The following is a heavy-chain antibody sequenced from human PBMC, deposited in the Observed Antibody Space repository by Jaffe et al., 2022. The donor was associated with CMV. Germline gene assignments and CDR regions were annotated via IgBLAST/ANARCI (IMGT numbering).Heavy chain of an antibody. J-gene: IGHJ3*02. CDR2: ISSSGSTI. D-gene: IGHD5-18*01. CDR3: ARDAGGRGYSISIAFDI. Sequence: EVQLVESGGGLVQPGGSLRLSCAASGFTFSSYEMNWVRQAPGKGLEWVSYISSSGSTIYYADSVKGRFTISRDNAKNSLYLQMNSLRAEDTAVYYCARDAGGRGYSISIAFDIWGQGTMVTVSS. CDR1: GFTFSSYE. V-gene: IGHV3-48*03.